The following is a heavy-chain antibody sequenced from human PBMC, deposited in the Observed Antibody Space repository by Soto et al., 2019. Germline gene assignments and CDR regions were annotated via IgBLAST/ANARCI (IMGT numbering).Heavy chain of an antibody. CDR1: GGTFSRYG. J-gene: IGHJ4*02. Sequence: QVQLVQSGAEVKKPGSSVKVSCTASGGTFSRYGFTGVRQAPGQGFQWMGGIIPIFGTTHYEQNFQGRLSITAEESTNTVLMELSYLRSDDTAIYFFARTYYQWEAQHYFDFWGQGTLVTVSS. CDR3: ARTYYQWEAQHYFDF. D-gene: IGHD1-26*01. V-gene: IGHV1-69*01. CDR2: IIPIFGTT.